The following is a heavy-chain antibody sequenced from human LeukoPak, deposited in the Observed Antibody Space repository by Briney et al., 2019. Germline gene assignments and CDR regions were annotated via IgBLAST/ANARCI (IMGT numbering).Heavy chain of an antibody. Sequence: GGSLRLSCAASGFTFSNAWMSWVGQAPGKGLEWVGRIKSKTDGVTTDYAAPVKGRFTISRDDSKNTLYLQMNSLKTEDTAVYYCTPALWFGELARYYYYYGMDVWGQGTTVTVSS. V-gene: IGHV3-15*01. CDR1: GFTFSNAW. J-gene: IGHJ6*02. D-gene: IGHD3-10*01. CDR3: TPALWFGELARYYYYYGMDV. CDR2: IKSKTDGVTT.